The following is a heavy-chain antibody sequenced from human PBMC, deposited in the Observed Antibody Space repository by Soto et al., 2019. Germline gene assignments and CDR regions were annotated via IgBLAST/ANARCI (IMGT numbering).Heavy chain of an antibody. V-gene: IGHV1-69*08. Sequence: QVQLVQSGAEVKKPGSSVKVSCKASGGTFSSYTISWVRQAPGQGLEWMGRIIPILGIANYAQKFQGRVTITXXKXRXXAYRELSSLRSEDTAVYYCARESPYSSRWYGWFDPWGQGTLVTVSS. D-gene: IGHD6-13*01. CDR3: ARESPYSSRWYGWFDP. CDR2: IIPILGIA. CDR1: GGTFSSYT. J-gene: IGHJ5*02.